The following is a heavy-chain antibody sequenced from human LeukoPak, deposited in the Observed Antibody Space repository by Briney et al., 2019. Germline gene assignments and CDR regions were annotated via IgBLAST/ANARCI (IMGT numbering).Heavy chain of an antibody. J-gene: IGHJ4*02. CDR3: ARAGGFEESGDYFDY. D-gene: IGHD3-10*01. Sequence: ASVKVSCKASEYTFTSYAMHWVRQAPGQRLEWMGWINGGSGNTIYSQKFHGRVTITRETSASTAYMELSSLRSEDTAVYYCARAGGFEESGDYFDYWGQGTLVTVSS. V-gene: IGHV1-3*01. CDR2: INGGSGNT. CDR1: EYTFTSYA.